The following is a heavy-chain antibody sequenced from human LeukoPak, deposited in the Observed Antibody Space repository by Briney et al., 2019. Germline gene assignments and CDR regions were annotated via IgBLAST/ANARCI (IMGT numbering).Heavy chain of an antibody. J-gene: IGHJ4*02. V-gene: IGHV1-2*02. CDR3: AREMSDGPGEGYFDY. Sequence: ASVKVSCKASGYTFTGYYMHWVRQAPGQGLEWMGWINPNSGGTNYAQKFQGRVTMTRDTSISTAYMELSRLRSDDTAVYYCAREMSDGPGEGYFDYWGQGTLVTVSS. CDR2: INPNSGGT. CDR1: GYTFTGYY. D-gene: IGHD3-10*01.